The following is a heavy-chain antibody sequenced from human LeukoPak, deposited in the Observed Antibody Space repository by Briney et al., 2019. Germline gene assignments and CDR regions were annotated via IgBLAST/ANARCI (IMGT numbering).Heavy chain of an antibody. CDR2: ISWNSDNI. V-gene: IGHV3-9*01. Sequence: GGSLRLSCAASGFTLSSYAMHWVRQVPGKGLEWVSGISWNSDNIGYADSVKGRFTTSRDNAKNSLYLQMNSLRAEDTALYYCAINGGGDSGYGNFDYWGQGTLVTVSS. CDR3: AINGGGDSGYGNFDY. J-gene: IGHJ4*02. D-gene: IGHD5-12*01. CDR1: GFTLSSYA.